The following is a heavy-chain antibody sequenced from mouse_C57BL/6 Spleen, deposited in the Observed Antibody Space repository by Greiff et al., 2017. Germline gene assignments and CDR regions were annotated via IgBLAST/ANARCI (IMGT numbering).Heavy chain of an antibody. Sequence: QVQLQQSGAELAKPGASVKLSCKASGYTFTSYWMHWVKQRPGQGLEWIGYINPSSGYTKYNQKFKDKATLTADKSSSTADMQLSSLTYEDSAVYYCARSEDQGRSTVVARGYAMDYWGQGTSVTVSS. CDR2: INPSSGYT. V-gene: IGHV1-7*01. D-gene: IGHD1-1*01. J-gene: IGHJ4*01. CDR1: GYTFTSYW. CDR3: ARSEDQGRSTVVARGYAMDY.